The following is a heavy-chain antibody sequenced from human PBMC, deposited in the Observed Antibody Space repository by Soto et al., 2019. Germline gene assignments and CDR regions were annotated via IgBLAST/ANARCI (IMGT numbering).Heavy chain of an antibody. D-gene: IGHD6-19*01. CDR1: GASISGYH. CDR3: ARGFAIGWYTYYFDY. V-gene: IGHV4-59*08. J-gene: IGHJ4*02. CDR2: IYYTGST. Sequence: QVQLQESGPGLVKPSETLSLTCTVSGASISGYHWGWIRQPPGKGLEWIGYIYYTGSTNYNPSLKSRATMSVDTSKNQFSLKLNSVTAADTAVYYCARGFAIGWYTYYFDYWGQGPLVTVSS.